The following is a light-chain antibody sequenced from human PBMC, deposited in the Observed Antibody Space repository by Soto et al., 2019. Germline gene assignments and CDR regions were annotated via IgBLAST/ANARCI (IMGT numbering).Light chain of an antibody. CDR2: LGS. V-gene: IGKV2-28*01. CDR1: QSLLHSTGRYY. Sequence: DLVMTQSPLSLPVTPGEPASISCRSSQSLLHSTGRYYLDWYLQKPGQSPQHLIYLGSHRASGVPDRFSGSGSGTDFTLTISRVEAEDVGIYYCIQALQTPFTFGGGTRVEIK. CDR3: IQALQTPFT. J-gene: IGKJ4*01.